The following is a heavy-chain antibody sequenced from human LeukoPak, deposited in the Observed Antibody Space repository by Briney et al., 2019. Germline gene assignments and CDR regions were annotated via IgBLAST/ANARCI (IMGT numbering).Heavy chain of an antibody. D-gene: IGHD5-24*01. CDR1: GFTFSSYS. CDR2: ISSSSSYI. J-gene: IGHJ3*02. Sequence: PGGSLRLSCAASGFTFSSYSMNWVRQAPGKGLEWVSSISSSSSYIYYADSVTGRFTISRDNAKNSLYLQMNSLRAEDTAVYYCALRGRWLHWHAFDIWGQGTMVTVSS. CDR3: ALRGRWLHWHAFDI. V-gene: IGHV3-21*01.